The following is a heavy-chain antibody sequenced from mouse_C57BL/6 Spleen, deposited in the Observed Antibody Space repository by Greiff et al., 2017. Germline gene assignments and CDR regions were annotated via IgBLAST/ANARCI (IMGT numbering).Heavy chain of an antibody. Sequence: EVNLVESEGGLVQPGSSMKLSCTASGFTFSDYYMAWVRQVPEKGLEWVANINYDGSSTYYLDSLKSRFIISRDNAKNILYLQMSSLKSEDTATYYCARDRDYYGSRAYFDVWGTGTTVTVSS. D-gene: IGHD1-1*01. J-gene: IGHJ1*03. CDR1: GFTFSDYY. V-gene: IGHV5-16*01. CDR3: ARDRDYYGSRAYFDV. CDR2: INYDGSST.